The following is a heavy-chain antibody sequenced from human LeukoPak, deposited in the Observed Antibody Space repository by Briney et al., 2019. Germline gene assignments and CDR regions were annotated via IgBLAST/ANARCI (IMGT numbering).Heavy chain of an antibody. Sequence: ASVKVSCKASGYTFTSYGISWVRQAPGQGLEWMGWISAYNGNTNYAQKLQGRVTMTTDTSTSTAYMELRSLRSDDTAVYYCARFQKSRPTYSWFDPWGQGTLVTVSS. J-gene: IGHJ5*02. CDR2: ISAYNGNT. V-gene: IGHV1-18*01. D-gene: IGHD6-13*01. CDR3: ARFQKSRPTYSWFDP. CDR1: GYTFTSYG.